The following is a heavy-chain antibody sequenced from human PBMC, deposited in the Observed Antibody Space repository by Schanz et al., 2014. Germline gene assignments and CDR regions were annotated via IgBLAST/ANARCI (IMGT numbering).Heavy chain of an antibody. Sequence: DVQLLESGGGLVQPGGSLRLSCAASGFTFSDHYMDWVRQAPGKGLEWVSSISSSGSYIHYADSVKGRFTISRDNSKNTLYLQMNSLRAEDTAVYYCARGTDWNLHYWGQGALVTVSS. D-gene: IGHD1-1*01. J-gene: IGHJ4*02. V-gene: IGHV3-21*01. CDR3: ARGTDWNLHY. CDR1: GFTFSDHY. CDR2: ISSSGSYI.